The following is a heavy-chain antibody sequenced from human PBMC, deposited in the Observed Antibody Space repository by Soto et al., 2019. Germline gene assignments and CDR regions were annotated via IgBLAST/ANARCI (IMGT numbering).Heavy chain of an antibody. D-gene: IGHD3-9*01. CDR2: IIPIFGTA. J-gene: IGHJ4*02. V-gene: IGHV1-69*13. CDR1: GGTFSSYA. CDR3: ARGSVLRYFGWLSSPFDY. Sequence: SVKVSCKASGGTFSSYAISWVRQDPGQGLEWMGGIIPIFGTANYAQKFQGRVTITADDSTSTAYMELSSLRSEDTAVYYCARGSVLRYFGWLSSPFDYWGEGTLVTVS.